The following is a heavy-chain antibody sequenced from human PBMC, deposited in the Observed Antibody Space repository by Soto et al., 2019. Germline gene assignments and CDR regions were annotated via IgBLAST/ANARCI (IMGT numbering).Heavy chain of an antibody. CDR2: MDPSDSYT. D-gene: IGHD5-12*01. V-gene: IGHV5-10-1*01. CDR1: GYSFTSYW. J-gene: IGHJ6*02. Sequence: GESLKISCKGSGYSFTSYWISWVRQMPGKGLEWMGTMDPSDSYTNYSPSFQGHVTISADKSISTAYLQWSSLKASDTAMYYCARLPPIGGYDSYYYYGMDGWGQRTTVTVAS. CDR3: ARLPPIGGYDSYYYYGMDG.